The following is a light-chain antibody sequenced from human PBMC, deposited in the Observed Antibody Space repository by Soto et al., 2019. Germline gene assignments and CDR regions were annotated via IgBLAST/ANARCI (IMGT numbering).Light chain of an antibody. V-gene: IGKV4-1*01. Sequence: DIVMTQSPDSLAVSLGERATINCKSSQSGLYSSNTKNYYYWYQQKPGQPPQLLIYWASTRESGVPDRFSGRGSGTDFPLTISSLQAEDVAVYYCQQYYSTPTFGQGTRLEIQ. CDR2: WAS. CDR3: QQYYSTPT. J-gene: IGKJ5*01. CDR1: QSGLYSSNTKNY.